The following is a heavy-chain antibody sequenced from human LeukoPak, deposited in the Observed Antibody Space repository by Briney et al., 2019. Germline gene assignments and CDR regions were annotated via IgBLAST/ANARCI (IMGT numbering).Heavy chain of an antibody. J-gene: IGHJ4*02. Sequence: GSLRLSCAASGFTFSSYEMNWIRQPPGKGLEWIGEINHSGSTNYNPSLKSRVTISVDTSKNQFSLKLSSVTAADTAVYYCARDSIHRRTTPFDYWGQGTLVTVSS. CDR2: INHSGST. CDR3: ARDSIHRRTTPFDY. D-gene: IGHD1-7*01. CDR1: GFTFSSYE. V-gene: IGHV4-34*01.